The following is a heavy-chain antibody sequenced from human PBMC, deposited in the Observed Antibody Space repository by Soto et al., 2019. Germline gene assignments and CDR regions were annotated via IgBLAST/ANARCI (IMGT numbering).Heavy chain of an antibody. CDR3: AFFTSGRPI. Sequence: EVQLVESGGGLVQPGGSLRLSCAASGITLSSYWMHWVRQAPGKGLVWVSRISSDGSNTKYADSVKGRFTFSRDNAKNTLYLQMNSLGPEDTAVYYCAFFTSGRPIWGQGTMVTVSS. J-gene: IGHJ3*02. D-gene: IGHD6-19*01. V-gene: IGHV3-74*03. CDR2: ISSDGSNT. CDR1: GITLSSYW.